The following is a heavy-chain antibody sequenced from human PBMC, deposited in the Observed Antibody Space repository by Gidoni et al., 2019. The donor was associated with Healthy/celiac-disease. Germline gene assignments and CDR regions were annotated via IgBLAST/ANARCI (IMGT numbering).Heavy chain of an antibody. Sequence: EVQLVESGGGLVKPGRSLRLSCTAYGFPLGDYAMSWFRQAPGKGLEWVGFIRSKAYGGTTEYAASVKGRFTISRDDSKSIAYLQMNSLKTEDTAVYYCTRSLPFGGPPFDYWGQGTLVTVSS. V-gene: IGHV3-49*05. J-gene: IGHJ4*02. CDR2: IRSKAYGGTT. D-gene: IGHD2-15*01. CDR1: GFPLGDYA. CDR3: TRSLPFGGPPFDY.